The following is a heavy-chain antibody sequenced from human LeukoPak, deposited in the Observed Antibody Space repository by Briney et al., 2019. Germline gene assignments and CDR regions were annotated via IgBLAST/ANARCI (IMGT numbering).Heavy chain of an antibody. CDR2: IYNSGTT. D-gene: IGHD3-16*01. J-gene: IGHJ4*01. CDR3: ASDASAFPSYFDG. V-gene: IGHV3-53*01. CDR1: GFTVSSTY. Sequence: PGGSLRLSCAASGFTVSSTYMSWVRQAPGLGLEWVSLIYNSGTTFYADSVQGRFTISRDNSKNTLYLQMNSLRAEDTAIYYCASDASAFPSYFDGWGHGCLVTDSS.